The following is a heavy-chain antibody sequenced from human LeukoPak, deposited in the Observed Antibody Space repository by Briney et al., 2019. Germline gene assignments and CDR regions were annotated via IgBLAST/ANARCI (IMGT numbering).Heavy chain of an antibody. V-gene: IGHV4-4*02. CDR2: IYHSGST. Sequence: SETLSLTCAVSGGSISSSNWWSWVRQPPGKGLEWIGEIYHSGSTNYNPSLKSRVTISVDKSKNQFSLKLSSVTAADTAVCYCAKSSCSGGSCYWPQRDYYYYYGMDVWGQGTTVTVSS. J-gene: IGHJ6*02. CDR1: GGSISSSNW. CDR3: AKSSCSGGSCYWPQRDYYYYYGMDV. D-gene: IGHD2-15*01.